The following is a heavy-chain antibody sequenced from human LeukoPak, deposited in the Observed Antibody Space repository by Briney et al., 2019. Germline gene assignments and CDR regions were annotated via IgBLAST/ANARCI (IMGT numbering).Heavy chain of an antibody. V-gene: IGHV3-30*18. J-gene: IGHJ4*02. Sequence: GGSLRLSCAASGFSFGTFAMSWVRQAPGKGLEWVAVISYDGSNKYYADSVKGRFTISRDNSKNTLYLQMNSLRAEDTAVYYCAKQGLVRGVPPDYWGQGTLVTVSS. CDR3: AKQGLVRGVPPDY. CDR1: GFSFGTFA. CDR2: ISYDGSNK. D-gene: IGHD3-10*01.